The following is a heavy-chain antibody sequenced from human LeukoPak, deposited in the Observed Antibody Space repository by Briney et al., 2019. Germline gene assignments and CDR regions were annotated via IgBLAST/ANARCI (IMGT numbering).Heavy chain of an antibody. CDR3: ARDPTFRTGDQSLRWYFDL. V-gene: IGHV1-69*13. D-gene: IGHD7-27*01. CDR1: GGTFSSYA. J-gene: IGHJ2*01. Sequence: SVKVSCKASGGTFSSYAISWVRQAPGQGLEWMGGIIPIFGTANYAQKFQGRVTITADESTSTAYMELSSLRSEDTAVYYCARDPTFRTGDQSLRWYFDLWGRGTLVTVSS. CDR2: IIPIFGTA.